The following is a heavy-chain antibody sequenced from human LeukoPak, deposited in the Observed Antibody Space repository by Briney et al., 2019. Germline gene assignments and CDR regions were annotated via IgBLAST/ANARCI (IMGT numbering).Heavy chain of an antibody. V-gene: IGHV3-66*02. CDR1: GFTVSGNY. CDR2: IYSGGST. D-gene: IGHD3-3*01. Sequence: GGSLRLSRAASGFTVSGNYMSWVRQAPGKGPEWVSVIYSGGSTYYADSVKGRFTISRDNSKNTLYLQMNSLRAEDTAVYYCARVQYDFWSGYYFDYWGQGTLVTVSS. J-gene: IGHJ4*02. CDR3: ARVQYDFWSGYYFDY.